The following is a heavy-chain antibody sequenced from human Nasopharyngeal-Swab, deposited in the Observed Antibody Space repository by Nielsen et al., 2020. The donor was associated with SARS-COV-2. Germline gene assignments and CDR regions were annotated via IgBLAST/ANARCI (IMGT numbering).Heavy chain of an antibody. J-gene: IGHJ1*01. CDR3: ARTAAFCGGDCYSEFFQH. Sequence: GESLKISCAASGFTFSTYNMNWVRQTPGKGLEWVSSISASSSYIWYADSVKGRFTISRDNAENSLYLQMNILRADDTAVYYCARTAAFCGGDCYSEFFQHWGQGTLVTVSS. V-gene: IGHV3-21*01. CDR1: GFTFSTYN. D-gene: IGHD2-21*02. CDR2: ISASSSYI.